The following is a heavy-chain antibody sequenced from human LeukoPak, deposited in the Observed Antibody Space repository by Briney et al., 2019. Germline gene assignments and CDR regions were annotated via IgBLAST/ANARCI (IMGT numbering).Heavy chain of an antibody. V-gene: IGHV4-59*11. CDR2: IHSSGTT. D-gene: IGHD6-13*01. CDR3: ARADWAAAFDY. Sequence: SETLSLTCAVSGDSINSHYWNWIRRPPGKGLEWVAYIHSSGTTSTNPSLKSRVTISVDTSKNQFSLKLSSVTAADTAVYYCARADWAAAFDYWGQGTLVTVSS. J-gene: IGHJ4*02. CDR1: GDSINSHY.